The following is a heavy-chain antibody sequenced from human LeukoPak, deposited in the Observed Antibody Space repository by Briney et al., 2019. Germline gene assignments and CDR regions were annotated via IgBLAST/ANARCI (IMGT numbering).Heavy chain of an antibody. J-gene: IGHJ4*02. V-gene: IGHV3-30*04. CDR3: ARGKTCGGDCYAFDY. CDR1: GFTFSSYA. CDR2: ISYDGSNK. Sequence: GGSLRLSCAASGFTFSSYAMHWVRQAPGKGLEWVAVISYDGSNKYYADSVKGRFTISRDKSKNTLYLQMNSLRAEDTAVYYCARGKTCGGDCYAFDYWGQGTLVTVSS. D-gene: IGHD2-21*02.